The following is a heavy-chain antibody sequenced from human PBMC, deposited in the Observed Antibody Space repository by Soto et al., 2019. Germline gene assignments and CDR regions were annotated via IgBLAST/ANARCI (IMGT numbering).Heavy chain of an antibody. V-gene: IGHV1-24*01. CDR2: FDPEDGET. D-gene: IGHD3-16*01. CDR1: GYTLTELS. CDR3: ATALRVYGAFDI. Sequence: ASVKVSCKVSGYTLTELSMHWVRQAPGKGLEWMGGFDPEDGETIYAQKFRGRVTMTEDTSTDTAYMELSSLRSEDTAVYYCATALRVYGAFDIWGQGTMVTVSS. J-gene: IGHJ3*02.